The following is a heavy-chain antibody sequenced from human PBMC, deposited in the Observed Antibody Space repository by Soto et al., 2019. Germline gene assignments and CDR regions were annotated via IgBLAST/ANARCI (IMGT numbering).Heavy chain of an antibody. V-gene: IGHV1-69*06. CDR1: GGTFSSYA. J-gene: IGHJ6*02. CDR3: ARDLREEWLFSYYYHGMDV. Sequence: QVQLVQSGAEVKKPGSSVKVSCKASGGTFSSYAISWVRQAPGQGLEWMGGIIPIFGTANYAQKFQGRVTITADKSTSNAYMELSILRSEDTAVYYCARDLREEWLFSYYYHGMDVWGQGTTVTVSS. CDR2: IIPIFGTA. D-gene: IGHD3-3*01.